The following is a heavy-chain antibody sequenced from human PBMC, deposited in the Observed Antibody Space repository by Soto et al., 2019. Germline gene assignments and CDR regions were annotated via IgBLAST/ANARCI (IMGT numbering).Heavy chain of an antibody. V-gene: IGHV3-21*01. D-gene: IGHD3-16*02. CDR2: ITSSSSHI. CDR1: GFTFSYYT. Sequence: PGGSLRLSCAASGFTFSYYTMNWVRQAPGKGLEWVSSITSSSSHIYYPDSVRGRFTISRDNAKNSLYLQMNSLRAEDTAVYYCATDLLLSTLDNRACWGQGTLVTVSS. CDR3: ATDLLLSTLDNRAC. J-gene: IGHJ4*02.